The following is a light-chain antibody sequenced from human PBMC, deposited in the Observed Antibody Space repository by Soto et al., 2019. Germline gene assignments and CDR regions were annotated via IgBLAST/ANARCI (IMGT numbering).Light chain of an antibody. CDR3: QPYDNSPRT. CDR1: QSVNSNY. J-gene: IGKJ1*01. Sequence: EIVLTQSPGTLSLSPGERATLSCRASQSVNSNYLAWYQQKPGQGPRLLMYGASSRATGTPDRFSGSGSGTDFTLTISRLEPEDFAAYYCQPYDNSPRTFGQGTKVEIK. CDR2: GAS. V-gene: IGKV3-20*01.